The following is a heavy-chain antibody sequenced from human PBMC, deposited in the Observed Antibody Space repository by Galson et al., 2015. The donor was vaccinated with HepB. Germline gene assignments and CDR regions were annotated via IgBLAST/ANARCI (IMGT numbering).Heavy chain of an antibody. CDR3: AKANCSGSICYRYFDY. CDR1: GVSISNNNW. V-gene: IGHV4-4*02. CDR2: IYHSGST. J-gene: IGHJ4*02. D-gene: IGHD2-2*01. Sequence: SLTCAVSGVSISNNNWWSWVRQPPGKGLEWIGEIYHSGSTNYNPSLKSRVTMSVDRSKNQFSLTVGSVTAADTAVYYCAKANCSGSICYRYFDYWGQGALVAVSS.